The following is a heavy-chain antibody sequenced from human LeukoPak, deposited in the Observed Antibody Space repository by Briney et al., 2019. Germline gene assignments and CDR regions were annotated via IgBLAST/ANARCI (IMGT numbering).Heavy chain of an antibody. V-gene: IGHV3-33*01. D-gene: IGHD1-26*01. Sequence: PGRSLRLSCAASGFTFSSYGMHWVRQAPGKGLEWVAVIWYDGSNKYYADSVKGRFTISRDNSKNTLYLQMNSLSAEDTAVYYCARASGPIKKNRFDQWGQGTLVTVSS. CDR1: GFTFSSYG. CDR3: ARASGPIKKNRFDQ. J-gene: IGHJ4*02. CDR2: IWYDGSNK.